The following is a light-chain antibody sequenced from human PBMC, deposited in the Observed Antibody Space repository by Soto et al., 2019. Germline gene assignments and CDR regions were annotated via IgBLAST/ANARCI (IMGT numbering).Light chain of an antibody. Sequence: DIQMTQSPSSLSASAGARVSITCQASEDIRTSLSRFQHKPGRATKLLIYRASYLETGVPSRFRGSGSGTDFTLTISSLQPEDIATYYCQHYNNLPPFTFGPGTIVDVK. J-gene: IGKJ3*01. V-gene: IGKV1-33*01. CDR1: EDIRTS. CDR3: QHYNNLPPFT. CDR2: RAS.